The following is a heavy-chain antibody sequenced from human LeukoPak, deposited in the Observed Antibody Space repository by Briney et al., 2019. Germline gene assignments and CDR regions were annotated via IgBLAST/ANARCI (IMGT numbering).Heavy chain of an antibody. D-gene: IGHD6-19*01. CDR3: ARVEQWLAPIDY. CDR2: IYYSGST. Sequence: SQTLSLTCAVSGGSISSGGYSWSWIRQPPGKGLEWIGYIYYSGSTNYNPSLKSRVTISVDTSKNQFSLNLSSVTAADTAVYYCARVEQWLAPIDYWGQGTLVTVSS. CDR1: GGSISSGGYS. V-gene: IGHV4-30-4*07. J-gene: IGHJ4*02.